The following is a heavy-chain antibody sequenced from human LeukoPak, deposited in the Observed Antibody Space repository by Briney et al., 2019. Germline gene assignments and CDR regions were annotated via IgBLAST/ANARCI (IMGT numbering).Heavy chain of an antibody. V-gene: IGHV4-34*01. CDR3: ARVLDTKRGYSGYDS. Sequence: ASETLSLTCAVYGGSFSGYYWSWIRQPPGKGLEWIGEINHSGSTNYNPSLKSRVTISVDTSKNQFSLKLSSVTAADTAVYYCARVLDTKRGYSGYDSWGQGALVTVSS. J-gene: IGHJ5*02. D-gene: IGHD5-12*01. CDR1: GGSFSGYY. CDR2: INHSGST.